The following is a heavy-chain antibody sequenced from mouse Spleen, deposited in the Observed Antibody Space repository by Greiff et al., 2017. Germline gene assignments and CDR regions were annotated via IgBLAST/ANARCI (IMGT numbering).Heavy chain of an antibody. CDR1: GYTFTSYD. CDR3: ARRSRPDYDGYFDY. CDR2: IYPRDGST. D-gene: IGHD2-4*01. V-gene: IGHV1-85*01. J-gene: IGHJ2*01. Sequence: QVQLQQSGPELVKPGASVKLSCKASGYTFTSYDINWVKQRPGQGLEWIGWIYPRDGSTKYNEKFKGKATLTVDTSSSTAYMELHSLTSEDSAVYFCARRSRPDYDGYFDYWGQGTTLTVSS.